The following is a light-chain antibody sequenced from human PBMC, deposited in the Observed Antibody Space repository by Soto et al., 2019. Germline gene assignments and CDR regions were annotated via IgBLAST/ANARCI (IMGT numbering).Light chain of an antibody. CDR2: EIN. V-gene: IGLV2-8*01. Sequence: QSVLTQPPSASGSPGQSVTISCTGTSSDVGAYDYVSWYQQHPGKAPKLMIHEINKRPSGVPDRFSGSKSGNTASLTVSGLQAEDEADYYCSSFAGSNNFPYVFGTGTKVTVL. J-gene: IGLJ1*01. CDR1: SSDVGAYDY. CDR3: SSFAGSNNFPYV.